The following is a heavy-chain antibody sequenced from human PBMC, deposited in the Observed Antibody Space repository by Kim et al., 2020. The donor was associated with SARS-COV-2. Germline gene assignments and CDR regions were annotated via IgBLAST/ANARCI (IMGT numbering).Heavy chain of an antibody. CDR3: RIAVAGLDY. CDR2: GAST. J-gene: IGHJ4*02. Sequence: GASTGYAASVKVRFTISRDNAKNSLYLQMNRLIAEDTALYPCRIAVAGLDYWGQGTLVTVSS. D-gene: IGHD6-19*01. V-gene: IGHV3-20*01.